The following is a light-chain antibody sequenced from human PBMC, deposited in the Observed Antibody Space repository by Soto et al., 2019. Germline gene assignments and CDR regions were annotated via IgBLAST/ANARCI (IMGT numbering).Light chain of an antibody. J-gene: IGKJ4*01. CDR2: AAS. CDR3: QHTYDTPA. V-gene: IGKV1-39*01. CDR1: QSISSY. Sequence: DIQMTQSPSSLSASVGDRVTITCRASQSISSYLNWYQQKPGKAPKLLIYAASSLQSGVPSRFSGSGSGSGFTDYSLTITSLQPEDFATYYCQHTYDTPAFGGGTTVQVK.